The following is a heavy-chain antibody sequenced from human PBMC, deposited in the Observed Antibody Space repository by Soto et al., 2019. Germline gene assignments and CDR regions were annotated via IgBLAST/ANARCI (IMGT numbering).Heavy chain of an antibody. CDR1: GGSISSGGYY. CDR3: ARGTYGDYGLGIDY. D-gene: IGHD4-17*01. J-gene: IGHJ4*02. CDR2: IYYSGST. V-gene: IGHV4-31*03. Sequence: SETLSLTCTVSGGSISSGGYYWSWIRQHPGKGLEWIGYIYYSGSTYYNPSLKSRVTISVDTSKNQFSLKLSSVTAADTAVYYCARGTYGDYGLGIDYWGQGTLVTVSS.